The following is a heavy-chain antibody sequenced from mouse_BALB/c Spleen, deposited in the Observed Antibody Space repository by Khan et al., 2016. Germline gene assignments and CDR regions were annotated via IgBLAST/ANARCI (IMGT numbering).Heavy chain of an antibody. J-gene: IGHJ1*01. CDR1: GYTFTNSG. Sequence: QIQLVQSGPELKKPGETVKISCKASGYTFTNSGMNWVKQAPGKGLKWVGWINTYTGEPTYADDFKGRFAFSLETSASTAYLQINNLKNEDMTAYVFARWAMVTTGWYFDVWGAGTTVTVSS. V-gene: IGHV9-1*02. D-gene: IGHD2-2*01. CDR3: ARWAMVTTGWYFDV. CDR2: INTYTGEP.